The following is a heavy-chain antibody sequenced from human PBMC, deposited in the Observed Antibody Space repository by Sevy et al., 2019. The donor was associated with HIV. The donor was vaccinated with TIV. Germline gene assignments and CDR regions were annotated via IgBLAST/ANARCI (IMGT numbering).Heavy chain of an antibody. V-gene: IGHV1-69*13. CDR1: GGTFSSYA. Sequence: ASVKVSCKASGGTFSSYAISWVRQAPGQGLEWMGGIIPIFGTANYAQKFQGRVTITADESTSTAYMELSSLRSEDTAVYYCARGPYYGGDYSPFDYWGQGTLVTVSS. D-gene: IGHD4-17*01. CDR3: ARGPYYGGDYSPFDY. J-gene: IGHJ4*02. CDR2: IIPIFGTA.